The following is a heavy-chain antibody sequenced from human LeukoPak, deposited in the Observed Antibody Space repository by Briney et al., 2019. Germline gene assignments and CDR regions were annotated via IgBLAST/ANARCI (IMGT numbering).Heavy chain of an antibody. CDR1: GGSLGGYY. Sequence: SETLSLTCAVYGGSLGGYYWSWIRQPPGKGLEWIGQIDDSGITNYTPSLKSRVTISLDTSKKQYSLKLSSVSAADTAVYYCARASAYSSSSGVNCWGQGTLVTVSS. CDR2: IDDSGIT. V-gene: IGHV4-34*01. D-gene: IGHD6-6*01. J-gene: IGHJ4*02. CDR3: ARASAYSSSSGVNC.